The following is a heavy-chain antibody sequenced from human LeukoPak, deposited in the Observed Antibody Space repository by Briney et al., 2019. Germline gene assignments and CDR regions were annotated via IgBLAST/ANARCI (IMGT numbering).Heavy chain of an antibody. V-gene: IGHV3-30*02. CDR1: GFTFSSYG. CDR2: IRYDGSNK. J-gene: IGHJ4*02. Sequence: GGSLRLSCAASGFTFSSYGMHWVRQAPGKGLEWVAFIRYDGSNKYYADSVKGRFTISRDNSKNTLYLQMNSLRAEDTAVYYCAKAISGYCSSTSCCHFDYWGQGTLVTVSS. D-gene: IGHD2-2*01. CDR3: AKAISGYCSSTSCCHFDY.